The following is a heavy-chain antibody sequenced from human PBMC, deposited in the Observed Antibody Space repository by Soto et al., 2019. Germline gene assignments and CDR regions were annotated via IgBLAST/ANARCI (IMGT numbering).Heavy chain of an antibody. D-gene: IGHD1-1*01. Sequence: QVQLVESGGGVVQPGRSLRLSCAASGFTFSNYGMHWVRQAPGKGLEWVIVISYDGNVAYYADSVKGRFTISIDNSKNSLYLKMISLTTEDTVMYFYAKAAPITNWSLDHWGQATVVTVSS. CDR1: GFTFSNYG. V-gene: IGHV3-30*18. J-gene: IGHJ4*02. CDR3: AKAAPITNWSLDH. CDR2: ISYDGNVA.